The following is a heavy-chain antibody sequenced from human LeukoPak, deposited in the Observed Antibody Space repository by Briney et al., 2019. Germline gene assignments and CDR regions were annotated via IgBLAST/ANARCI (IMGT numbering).Heavy chain of an antibody. V-gene: IGHV1-2*02. D-gene: IGHD3-10*01. Sequence: ASVKVSCKASGYTFTGYYMHWVRQAPGQGLEWMGWINPNSGGTNYAQKFQGRVTMTRDTSISTAYMELSRLRSDDTAVYYCARAPYYYGSGSYSSYYYYYYMDVWGKGTTVTVSS. CDR1: GYTFTGYY. J-gene: IGHJ6*03. CDR3: ARAPYYYGSGSYSSYYYYYYMDV. CDR2: INPNSGGT.